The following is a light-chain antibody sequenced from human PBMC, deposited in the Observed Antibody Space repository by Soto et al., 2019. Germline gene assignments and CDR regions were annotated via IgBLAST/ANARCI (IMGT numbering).Light chain of an antibody. J-gene: IGKJ3*01. Sequence: DIQMTQSPSSLSASVGDRVTITCQASQDTSTYLNWYQRKPGKAPKLLIYDASNLEAGVPSRFNGSGSGTRFTFTISSLQAADIATYYCQQYGNLPFTFGPGTKVDLK. CDR2: DAS. CDR1: QDTSTY. V-gene: IGKV1-33*01. CDR3: QQYGNLPFT.